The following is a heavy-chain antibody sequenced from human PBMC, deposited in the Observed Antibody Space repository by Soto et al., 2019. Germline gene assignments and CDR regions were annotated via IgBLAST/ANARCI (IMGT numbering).Heavy chain of an antibody. CDR1: GFSFSSHT. D-gene: IGHD3-10*01. CDR2: ITSTSSTK. Sequence: GGSLRLSCAASGFSFSSHTMNWVRQAPGKGLEWISYITSTSSTKNYADSVKGRFTISRDNANNSLYLQMNSLRDEDTAVYYCARRITMVRGPYYYYAMDVWGQGTTVTVSS. J-gene: IGHJ6*02. V-gene: IGHV3-48*02. CDR3: ARRITMVRGPYYYYAMDV.